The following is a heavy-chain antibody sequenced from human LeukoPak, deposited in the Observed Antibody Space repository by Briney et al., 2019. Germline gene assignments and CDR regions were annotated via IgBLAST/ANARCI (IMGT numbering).Heavy chain of an antibody. CDR1: GYTFTGYY. J-gene: IGHJ4*02. CDR3: ARDNRVGARRND. V-gene: IGHV1-2*02. Sequence: ASVKVSCKASGYTFTGYYMHWVRQAPGQGLEWMGWINPNSGGTNYAQRLQGRVTMTRDTSIRTSYMELNRLRSDDTAVYYCARDNRVGARRNDWGQGTLVTVSS. D-gene: IGHD6-6*01. CDR2: INPNSGGT.